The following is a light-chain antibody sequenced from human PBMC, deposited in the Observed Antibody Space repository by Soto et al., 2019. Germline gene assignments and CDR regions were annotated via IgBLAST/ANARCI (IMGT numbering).Light chain of an antibody. J-gene: IGLJ3*02. CDR3: SSYTANSTPV. Sequence: QSALTQPASVSGSLGQSITISCTGTSSDVSGYTYVSWYQQHPGKAPKLLIYDVNNWPSGVSNRFSGSQSGNTASLTISGLQPEDEADYYCSSYTANSTPVFGGGTKLTVL. CDR1: SSDVSGYTY. V-gene: IGLV2-14*03. CDR2: DVN.